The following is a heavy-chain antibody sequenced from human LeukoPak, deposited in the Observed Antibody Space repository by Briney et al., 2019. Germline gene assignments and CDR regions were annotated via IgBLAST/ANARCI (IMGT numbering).Heavy chain of an antibody. D-gene: IGHD3-22*01. CDR1: GGGFTFTSHA. CDR2: LIPIYGSA. V-gene: IGHV1-69*13. J-gene: IGHJ3*02. CDR3: AGFFYDNSGDAFDI. Sequence: SVKVSCKASGGGFTFTSHAISWVRQAPGQGLEWMGGLIPIYGSANYAQKFQGRVTITSDESTRTVYMELSSLRPEDSAVYYCAGFFYDNSGDAFDIWGQGTMVNVSS.